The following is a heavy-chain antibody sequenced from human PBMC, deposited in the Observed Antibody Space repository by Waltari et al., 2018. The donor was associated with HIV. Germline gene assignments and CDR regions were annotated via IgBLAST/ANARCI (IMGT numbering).Heavy chain of an antibody. D-gene: IGHD2-8*01. CDR1: GFTFSSYS. CDR2: ISSSSSYI. Sequence: EVQLVESGGGLVKPGGSLRLSCAASGFTFSSYSLNWVRQAPGKGLEWVSSISSSSSYIYYADSVKGRFTISRDNAKNSLYLQMNSLRAEDTAVYYCAAYCTLSWFDPWGQGTLVTVSS. CDR3: AAYCTLSWFDP. V-gene: IGHV3-21*01. J-gene: IGHJ5*02.